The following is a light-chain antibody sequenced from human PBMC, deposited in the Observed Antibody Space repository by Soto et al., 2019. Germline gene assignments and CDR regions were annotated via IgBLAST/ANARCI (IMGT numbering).Light chain of an antibody. Sequence: DIQMTESPSTLSASVGDRVTFACLASQTIGSWLAWYQPKPGRAPKLLIFDASSLESGVPSRFSGSGSGTEFTLTISSLQPDDFATYYCQQYNSYSPETFGQGTKVDIK. CDR1: QTIGSW. CDR3: QQYNSYSPET. V-gene: IGKV1-5*01. J-gene: IGKJ1*01. CDR2: DAS.